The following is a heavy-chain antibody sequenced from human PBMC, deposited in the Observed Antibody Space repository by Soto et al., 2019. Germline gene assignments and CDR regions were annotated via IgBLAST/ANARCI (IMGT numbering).Heavy chain of an antibody. D-gene: IGHD6-19*01. CDR2: IYYSGTT. V-gene: IGHV4-59*08. Sequence: QVQLQESGPGLVKPSETMSLTCTVSGVSIRNDYWNWVRQSPGQGLEWIGFIYYSGTTKYNPSLQSRATMSACTSENQVPLKLTPVAATGPGVYYCTRGGGSFSSGWYCEDWGQGTLVSVSS. CDR1: GVSIRNDY. CDR3: TRGGGSFSSGWYCED. J-gene: IGHJ4*02.